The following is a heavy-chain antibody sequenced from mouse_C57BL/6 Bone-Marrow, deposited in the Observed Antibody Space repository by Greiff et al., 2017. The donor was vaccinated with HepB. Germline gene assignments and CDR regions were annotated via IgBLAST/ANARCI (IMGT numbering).Heavy chain of an antibody. Sequence: QVQLQQPGAELVMPGASVKLSCKASGYTFTSYWMHWVKQRPGQGLEWIEEIDPSDSYTNYNQKFKGKSTLTVDKSSSTAYMQLSSLTSEDSAVYYCALYYSNYVDYWGQGTSVTVSS. CDR3: ALYYSNYVDY. D-gene: IGHD2-5*01. CDR2: IDPSDSYT. CDR1: GYTFTSYW. J-gene: IGHJ4*01. V-gene: IGHV1-69*01.